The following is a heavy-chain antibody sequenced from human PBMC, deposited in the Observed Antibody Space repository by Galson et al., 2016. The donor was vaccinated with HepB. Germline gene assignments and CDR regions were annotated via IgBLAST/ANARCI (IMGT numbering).Heavy chain of an antibody. J-gene: IGHJ6*02. CDR3: AKGDGRTYGPSMDV. Sequence: SLRLSCAASGFIFSDYWMSWVRQAPGKGLEWVANIKQDGSKKEYVDSVKGRFTISRDNAEKALYLQMNSLRAEDTTVYYCAKGDGRTYGPSMDVWGQGATVTVSS. CDR2: IKQDGSKK. V-gene: IGHV3-7*01. CDR1: GFIFSDYW. D-gene: IGHD1-26*01.